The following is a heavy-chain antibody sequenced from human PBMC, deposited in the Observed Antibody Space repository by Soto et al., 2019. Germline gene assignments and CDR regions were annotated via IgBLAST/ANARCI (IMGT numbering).Heavy chain of an antibody. CDR3: ARDMTRTVVPYFDF. Sequence: QVQLVQSGAEVKKPGASLKVSCKASGYRFTGYGLHWVRQAPGQGLQWMGWINPISGAANYAQKLQGRVTMTADNSTSTPYTELSSLRSEDTAVYYCARDMTRTVVPYFDFWGQGPLVTVSS. D-gene: IGHD1-7*01. CDR1: GYRFTGYG. J-gene: IGHJ4*02. V-gene: IGHV1-69*06. CDR2: INPISGAA.